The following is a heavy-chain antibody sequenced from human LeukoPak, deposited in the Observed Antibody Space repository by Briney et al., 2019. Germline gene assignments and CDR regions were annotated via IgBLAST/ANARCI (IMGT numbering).Heavy chain of an antibody. J-gene: IGHJ6*02. CDR1: GFTFSSYW. CDR3: ARDRRQTTDYYYYGMNV. D-gene: IGHD1-1*01. V-gene: IGHV3-74*01. CDR2: INSDGSGT. Sequence: GGSLRLSCTASGFTFSSYWMHWVRQTPGKGPVWVSRINSDGSGTRYADSVQGRFTISRDNAKNTLFLQMNSLRVEDTAIYYCARDRRQTTDYYYYGMNVWGQGTTVTVSS.